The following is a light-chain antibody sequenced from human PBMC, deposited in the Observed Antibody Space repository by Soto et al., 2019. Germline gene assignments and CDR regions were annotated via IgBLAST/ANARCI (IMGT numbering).Light chain of an antibody. CDR2: DVS. Sequence: QYALTQPASVSGSPGQSITISCTGTSSDIGAYNYVSWYQQHPGKAPKLMIYDVSYRPSGVSNRFSGSKSGNTASLTISGLQAEDEADYYCTSYTTSSTVIFGGGTKLTVL. CDR3: TSYTTSSTVI. J-gene: IGLJ2*01. V-gene: IGLV2-14*01. CDR1: SSDIGAYNY.